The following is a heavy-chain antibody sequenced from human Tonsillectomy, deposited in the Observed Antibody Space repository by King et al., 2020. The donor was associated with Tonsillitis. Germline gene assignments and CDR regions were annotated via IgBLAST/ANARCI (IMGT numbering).Heavy chain of an antibody. D-gene: IGHD3-3*01. CDR2: INPGSGET. V-gene: IGHV1-2*02. CDR1: GYSFRGNY. CDR3: ARIGAEWSETKHALDL. Sequence: HAQLVQSGAEVKKPGASVKVSCKASGYSFRGNYIHWVRQAPGQGLEWMVWINPGSGETYFAQTFQGRVTATRDTTITTADMEVNGLTFDDTAVYFCARIGAEWSETKHALDLWGQGTLVTVSS. J-gene: IGHJ4*02.